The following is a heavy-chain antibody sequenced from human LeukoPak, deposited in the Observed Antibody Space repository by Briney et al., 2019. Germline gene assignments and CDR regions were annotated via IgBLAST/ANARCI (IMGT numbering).Heavy chain of an antibody. Sequence: PGGSLRISCAASGFTFSPSGMTWVRQAPGKGLEWVSTISTIASDTFYADSAKGRFTVSRDNAKNSVYLQMNSLRAEDTALYYSARDGAAWSRDYWGQGTLVTISS. J-gene: IGHJ4*02. CDR2: ISTIASDT. D-gene: IGHD4/OR15-4a*01. CDR1: GFTFSPSG. V-gene: IGHV3-21*01. CDR3: ARDGAAWSRDY.